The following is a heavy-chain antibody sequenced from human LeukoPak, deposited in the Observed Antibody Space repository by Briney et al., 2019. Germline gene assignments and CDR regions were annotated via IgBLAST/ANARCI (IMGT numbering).Heavy chain of an antibody. CDR2: ISSSRSYI. CDR3: ARGLIAAAGTSFDY. D-gene: IGHD6-13*01. CDR1: GFTFSSYG. Sequence: GGSLRLSCAASGFTFSSYGMNWVRQAPGKGLEWVSFISSSRSYIYYADSVKGRFTISRDNAKNSLYLQMNSLRAEDTAVYYCARGLIAAAGTSFDYWGQGTLVTVSS. J-gene: IGHJ4*02. V-gene: IGHV3-21*01.